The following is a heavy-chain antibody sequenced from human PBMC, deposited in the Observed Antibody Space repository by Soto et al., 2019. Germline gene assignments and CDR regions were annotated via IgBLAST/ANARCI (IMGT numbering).Heavy chain of an antibody. Sequence: ASVKVSCKASGYTFTSYAMHWVRQAPGQRLEWMGWINAGNGNTKYSQKFQGRVTMTRNTSISTAYMELSSLRSEDTAVYYCARASYYYYYYMDVWGKATTVTVSS. CDR3: ARASYYYYYYMDV. J-gene: IGHJ6*03. V-gene: IGHV1-3*01. CDR2: INAGNGNT. CDR1: GYTFTSYA.